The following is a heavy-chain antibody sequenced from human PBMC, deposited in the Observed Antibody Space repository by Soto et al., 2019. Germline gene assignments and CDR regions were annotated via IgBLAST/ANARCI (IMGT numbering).Heavy chain of an antibody. Sequence: QVQLQESGPGLVKPSETLSLTCTVSGGSISSYYWSWIRQPPGKGLEWIGYIYYSGSTNYNPSLKSRVTISVDTSKNQFSLKLSSVTAADTAVYYCASVAEGFDLWGRGTLVTVSS. CDR3: ASVAEGFDL. J-gene: IGHJ2*01. CDR1: GGSISSYY. CDR2: IYYSGST. V-gene: IGHV4-59*01.